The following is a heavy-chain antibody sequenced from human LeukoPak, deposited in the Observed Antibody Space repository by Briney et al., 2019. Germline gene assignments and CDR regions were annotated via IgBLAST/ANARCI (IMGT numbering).Heavy chain of an antibody. CDR2: INPSGGST. J-gene: IGHJ4*02. Sequence: RASVKVSCKASGYTFTSYYMHWVRQAPGQGLEWMGIINPSGGSTSYAQKFQGRVTMTRDTSTSTVYMKLSSLRSEDTAVYYCARDTNPSSSSGYYGSGSYYNPLDYWGQGTLVTVSS. D-gene: IGHD3-10*01. CDR3: ARDTNPSSSSGYYGSGSYYNPLDY. V-gene: IGHV1-46*03. CDR1: GYTFTSYY.